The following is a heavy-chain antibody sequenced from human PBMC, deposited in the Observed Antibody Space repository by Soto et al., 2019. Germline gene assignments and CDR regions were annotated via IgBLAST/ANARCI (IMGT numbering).Heavy chain of an antibody. Sequence: ASVKVSCKASGGTFLNYAVTWVRQAPGQGLEWMGGIIPLFGTANYAQRFQDRLTITADQSTSTAYMELSSLRSDDTAVYYCARDRRTVSGTGAFDIWGQGTTLTVSS. V-gene: IGHV1-69*13. CDR1: GGTFLNYA. J-gene: IGHJ3*02. CDR3: ARDRRTVSGTGAFDI. D-gene: IGHD6-19*01. CDR2: IIPLFGTA.